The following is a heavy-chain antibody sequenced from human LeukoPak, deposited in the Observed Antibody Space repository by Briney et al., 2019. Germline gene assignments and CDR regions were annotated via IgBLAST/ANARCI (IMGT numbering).Heavy chain of an antibody. V-gene: IGHV4-38-2*02. CDR2: IYYSGST. CDR1: GYSISSGYL. Sequence: PSETLSLTCSVSGYSISSGYLWGWIRQPPGKGLEWIGFIYYSGSTNYNPSLKSRVTISVDTSKNQFSLKLSSVTAADTAVYYCARYGLAGYYFDYWGQGTLVTVSS. CDR3: ARYGLAGYYFDY. J-gene: IGHJ4*02. D-gene: IGHD3-16*01.